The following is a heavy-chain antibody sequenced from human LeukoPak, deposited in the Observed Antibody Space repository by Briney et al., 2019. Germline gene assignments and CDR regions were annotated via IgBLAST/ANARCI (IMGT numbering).Heavy chain of an antibody. V-gene: IGHV5-51*01. J-gene: IGHJ6*02. CDR2: IYPGDSDT. D-gene: IGHD3-9*01. Sequence: ESLQISCKGSGYSFTSYWIGWVRQMPGKGLEWMGIIYPGDSDTRYSPSFQGQVTISADKSISTAYLQWSSRKASDAAMYYCARRSFDILTGYYYYYGMDVWGQGTTVTVSS. CDR1: GYSFTSYW. CDR3: ARRSFDILTGYYYYYGMDV.